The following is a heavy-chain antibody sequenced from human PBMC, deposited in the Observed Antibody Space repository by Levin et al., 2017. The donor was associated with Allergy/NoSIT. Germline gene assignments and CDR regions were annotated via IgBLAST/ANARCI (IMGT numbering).Heavy chain of an antibody. CDR2: IAHSGAT. Sequence: LSQTLSLTCTVSGLSISSFYFWGWIRQPPGKGLEWIGSIAHSGATYYNPSLRSRVTMSVDTSKNQFSLSLSSVTAADTAVYYCARDRRYDYGSGTFFPFDSWGQGTLVNVSS. V-gene: IGHV4-38-2*02. J-gene: IGHJ5*01. D-gene: IGHD3-10*01. CDR1: GLSISSFYF. CDR3: ARDRRYDYGSGTFFPFDS.